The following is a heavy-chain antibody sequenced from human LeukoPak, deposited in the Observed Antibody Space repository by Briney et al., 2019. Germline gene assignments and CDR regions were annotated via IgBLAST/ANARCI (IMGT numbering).Heavy chain of an antibody. Sequence: PGGSPRLSCAASGFTVSSNYMSWVRQAPGKGLEWVSVIYSGGSTYYADSVKGRSTISRDNSKNTLYLQMNSLRAEDTAVYYCARGMTTVTTGGDAFDIWGQGTMVTVSS. J-gene: IGHJ3*02. V-gene: IGHV3-53*01. D-gene: IGHD4-17*01. CDR1: GFTVSSNY. CDR2: IYSGGST. CDR3: ARGMTTVTTGGDAFDI.